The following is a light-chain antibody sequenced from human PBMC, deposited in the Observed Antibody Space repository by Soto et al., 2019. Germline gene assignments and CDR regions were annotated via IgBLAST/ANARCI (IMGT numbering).Light chain of an antibody. CDR1: QNINNY. Sequence: DIQMTQSPSSLSASVGDRVTITCQASQNINNYLNWYQQKPGRAPKLLIYDASNLEAGVPSRFRGSGSGTDFTFTISRLQPEDFATYYCQQLNSYPLTFGGGTKVDIK. J-gene: IGKJ4*01. CDR2: DAS. CDR3: QQLNSYPLT. V-gene: IGKV1-33*01.